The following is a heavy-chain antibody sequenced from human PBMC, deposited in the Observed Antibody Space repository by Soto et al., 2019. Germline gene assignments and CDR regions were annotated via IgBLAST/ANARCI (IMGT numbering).Heavy chain of an antibody. CDR3: ARDPRIAAAGRPIYYFDY. J-gene: IGHJ4*02. CDR1: GFTFSSYA. V-gene: IGHV3-30-3*01. CDR2: ISYDGSNK. Sequence: HPGGSLRLSCAASGFTFSSYAMHWVRQAPGKGLEWVAVISYDGSNKYYADSVKGRFTISGDNSKNTLYLQMNSLRAEDTAVYYCARDPRIAAAGRPIYYFDYWGQGTLVTVSS. D-gene: IGHD6-13*01.